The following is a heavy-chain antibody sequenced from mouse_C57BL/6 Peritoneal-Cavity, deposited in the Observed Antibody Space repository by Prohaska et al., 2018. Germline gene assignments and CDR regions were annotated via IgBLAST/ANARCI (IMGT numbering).Heavy chain of an antibody. CDR3: MRYGNYWYFDV. CDR1: GFTFSGFW. V-gene: IGHV11-2*01. D-gene: IGHD2-1*01. CDR2: INSDGRAI. Sequence: EVQLLETGGGLVQPGGSRGLSCEGSGFTFSGFWMSWVRQTPGKTLEWIGDINSDGRAINYATSIKDRFTIFRDNDKSTLYLQMSNVRAEDTGTYFCMRYGNYWYFDVWGTGTTVTVSS. J-gene: IGHJ1*03.